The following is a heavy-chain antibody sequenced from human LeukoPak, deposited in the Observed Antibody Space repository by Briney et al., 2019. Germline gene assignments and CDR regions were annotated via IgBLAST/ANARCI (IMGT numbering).Heavy chain of an antibody. J-gene: IGHJ4*02. CDR3: ARAFGAAAGPCDY. V-gene: IGHV3-53*01. CDR2: IYSDNT. CDR1: GFTVSSNS. D-gene: IGHD6-13*01. Sequence: PGGSLRLSCTVSGFTVSSNSMSWVRQAPGKGLEWVSFIYSDNTHYSDSVKGRFTISRDNSKNTLYLQMNSLRAEDTAVYYCARAFGAAAGPCDYWGQGTLVTVSS.